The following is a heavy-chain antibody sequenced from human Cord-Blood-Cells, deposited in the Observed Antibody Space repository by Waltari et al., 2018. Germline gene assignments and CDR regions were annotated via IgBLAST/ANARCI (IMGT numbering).Heavy chain of an antibody. V-gene: IGHV3-9*02. Sequence: VQLVESGGGSVQPGRSLRLSCAASGFASDAYAMHWVRQAPGKGLEWVSGISWNRGSIGYADSVKGRFTISRENAKNSLYLQMNSLRAEDMALYYCAKRGISGAFDIWGQGTMVTVSS. D-gene: IGHD3-16*01. CDR3: AKRGISGAFDI. CDR2: ISWNRGSI. J-gene: IGHJ3*02. CDR1: GFASDAYA.